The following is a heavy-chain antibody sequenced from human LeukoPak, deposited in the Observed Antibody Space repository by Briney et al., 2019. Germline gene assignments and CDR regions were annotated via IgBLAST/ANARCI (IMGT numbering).Heavy chain of an antibody. CDR1: GFTFSNFA. Sequence: PGGSLRLSCAASGFTFSNFAVNWVRQAPGKGLEWVSVIGGGDGSIYYADSVKGRSTISRDNSKNMLYLQMHSLRAEDTALYYCAKDRGSSSWPPYYFDSWGQGTLVTVSS. CDR3: AKDRGSSSWPPYYFDS. D-gene: IGHD6-13*01. J-gene: IGHJ4*02. V-gene: IGHV3-23*01. CDR2: IGGGDGSI.